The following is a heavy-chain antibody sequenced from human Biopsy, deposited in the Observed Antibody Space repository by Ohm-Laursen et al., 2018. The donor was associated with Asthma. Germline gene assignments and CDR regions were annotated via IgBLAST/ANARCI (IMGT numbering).Heavy chain of an antibody. CDR3: ARDQTGPLLSARLYNWFDP. J-gene: IGHJ5*02. Sequence: ASVKVSCNASGYTFAGYNMYWVRQAPGQGLEWMGRISPNSGDTDFAQKFQGRVTLTRETSISTAYMELSGLRSDDTALYFCARDQTGPLLSARLYNWFDPWGQGTLVIVSS. D-gene: IGHD1-1*01. V-gene: IGHV1-2*06. CDR1: GYTFAGYN. CDR2: ISPNSGDT.